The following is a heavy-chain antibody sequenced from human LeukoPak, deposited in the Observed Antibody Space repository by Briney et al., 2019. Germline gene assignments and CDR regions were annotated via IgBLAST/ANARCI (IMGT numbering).Heavy chain of an antibody. J-gene: IGHJ4*02. D-gene: IGHD3-10*01. Sequence: PSETLSLTCAVYGGSFSGYYWSWIRQPPGKGLEWIGEINHSGRTNYNPSLKSRVTITVDTSKNQFSLKLSSVTAADAAVYYCGRQNYGAGPLRFWGQGTLVTVPS. CDR1: GGSFSGYY. V-gene: IGHV4-34*01. CDR2: INHSGRT. CDR3: GRQNYGAGPLRF.